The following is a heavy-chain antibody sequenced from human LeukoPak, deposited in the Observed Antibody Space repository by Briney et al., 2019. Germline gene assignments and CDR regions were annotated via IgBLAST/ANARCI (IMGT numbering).Heavy chain of an antibody. CDR2: IRYDGSNE. CDR1: GFTFSSYG. CDR3: AKVEASSWYPGLDY. D-gene: IGHD6-13*01. Sequence: GGSLRPSCAASGFTFSSYGMHWVRQAPGKGLEWVAFIRYDGSNEDYADSVKGRFTISRDNAKNTLYLQMNSLRDEDTAMYYCAKVEASSWYPGLDYWGQGTLVIVSS. V-gene: IGHV3-30*02. J-gene: IGHJ4*02.